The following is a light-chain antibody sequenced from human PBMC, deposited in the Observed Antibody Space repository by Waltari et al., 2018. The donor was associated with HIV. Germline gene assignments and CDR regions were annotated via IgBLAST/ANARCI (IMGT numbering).Light chain of an antibody. V-gene: IGLV1-40*01. Sequence: QSVLTQPPSVSGAPGQRVTISCTGSRSNIGAGYDVHWYQQLPGTAPKLPIYGNHHRASGVPDRFSGSKSDTSASLAITGLQSEDEADYYCQSYDSTLSGSDWVFGGGTKLTVL. CDR3: QSYDSTLSGSDWV. J-gene: IGLJ3*02. CDR1: RSNIGAGYD. CDR2: GNH.